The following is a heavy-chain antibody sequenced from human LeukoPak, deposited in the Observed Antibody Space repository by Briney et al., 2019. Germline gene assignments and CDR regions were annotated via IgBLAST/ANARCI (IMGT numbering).Heavy chain of an antibody. CDR2: VIPVFGTT. Sequence: SVKVSCKASGGTFSSSATNWVRQAPGQGLEWMGGVIPVFGTTNYAQTFQGRVKITADESTSTAYMELSSLRSEDTAVYYCATSLVGYYYESSGYPFDYWGQGTLVTVSS. CDR1: GGTFSSSA. D-gene: IGHD3-22*01. V-gene: IGHV1-69*13. CDR3: ATSLVGYYYESSGYPFDY. J-gene: IGHJ4*02.